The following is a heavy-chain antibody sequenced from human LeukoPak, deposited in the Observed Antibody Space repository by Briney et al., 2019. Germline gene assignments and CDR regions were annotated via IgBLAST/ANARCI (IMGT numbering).Heavy chain of an antibody. D-gene: IGHD3-22*01. CDR2: IYYSGST. V-gene: IGHV4-39*07. CDR3: ARDGDYYDSSGYFGVDV. Sequence: SETLSLTCTVSGGSISSSSYYWGWIRQPPGKGLEWIGSIYYSGSTYYNPSLKSRVTISVDTSKNQFSLKLSSVTAADTAVYYCARDGDYYDSSGYFGVDVWGQGTTVTVSS. CDR1: GGSISSSSYY. J-gene: IGHJ6*02.